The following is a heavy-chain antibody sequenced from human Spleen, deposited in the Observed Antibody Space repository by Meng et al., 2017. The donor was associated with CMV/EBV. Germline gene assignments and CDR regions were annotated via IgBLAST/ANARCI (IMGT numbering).Heavy chain of an antibody. CDR2: AYYRSQWYN. CDR1: NSAD. V-gene: IGHV6-1*01. D-gene: IGHD6-13*01. Sequence: NSADWNWIRQSPSRGLEWLGRAYYRSQWYNDYGISVKSRITINADTSKNQFSLQLNSVTPEDTAVYYCAREVLVKSSPWYWNVFDSWGQGALVTVSS. J-gene: IGHJ5*01. CDR3: AREVLVKSSPWYWNVFDS.